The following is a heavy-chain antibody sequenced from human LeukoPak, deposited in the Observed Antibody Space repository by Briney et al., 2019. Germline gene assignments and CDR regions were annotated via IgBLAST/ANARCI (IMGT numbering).Heavy chain of an antibody. D-gene: IGHD6-13*01. CDR3: ARVEIIPGYSSSRDAFDI. CDR1: GYTFTGYY. J-gene: IGHJ3*02. V-gene: IGHV1-2*02. CDR2: INPNSGGT. Sequence: AASVKVSCKASGYTFTGYYMHWVRQAPGQGLEWMGWINPNSGGTNYAQKLQGRVTMTRDTSISTAYMELSRLRSDDTAVYYCARVEIIPGYSSSRDAFDIWGQGTMVTVSS.